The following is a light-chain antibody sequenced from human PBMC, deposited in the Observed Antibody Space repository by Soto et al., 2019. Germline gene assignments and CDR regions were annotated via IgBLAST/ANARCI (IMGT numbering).Light chain of an antibody. Sequence: EIVMTQSPATLSASPGEGATLSCRASQSVSSNLAWYQQKPGQAPRLLILGASTRATGIPARFSGSGSGTEFSLSISALQSEDFAIYDCQQYSNWPLAFGGGTKVGIK. CDR3: QQYSNWPLA. V-gene: IGKV3-15*01. J-gene: IGKJ4*01. CDR1: QSVSSN. CDR2: GAS.